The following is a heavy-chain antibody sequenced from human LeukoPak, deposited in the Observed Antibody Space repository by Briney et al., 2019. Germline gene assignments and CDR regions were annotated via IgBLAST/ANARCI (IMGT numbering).Heavy chain of an antibody. J-gene: IGHJ3*02. D-gene: IGHD2-21*01. CDR3: ARQYVYCGGDCYGDAFDI. CDR2: IYPGDSDT. V-gene: IGHV5-51*01. Sequence: GESLKISCKGSGYSFTSYWIGWVRQMPGKGLEWMGIIYPGDSDTRYRPSFQGQVTISADKSISTAYLQWSSLKASDTAMYYCARQYVYCGGDCYGDAFDIWGQGTMVTVSS. CDR1: GYSFTSYW.